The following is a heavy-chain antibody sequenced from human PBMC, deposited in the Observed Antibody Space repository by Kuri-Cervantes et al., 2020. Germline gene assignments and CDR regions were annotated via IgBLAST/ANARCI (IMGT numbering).Heavy chain of an antibody. D-gene: IGHD7-27*01. CDR3: ARETITGDVYNYYGMDV. J-gene: IGHJ6*02. Sequence: SVKVSCKASGCTFSSYAISWVRQAPGQGLEWMGGIIPIFGTANYAQKFQGRVTITADESTSTAYMELSSLRSEDTAVYYYARETITGDVYNYYGMDVWGQGTMVTVSS. V-gene: IGHV1-69*13. CDR1: GCTFSSYA. CDR2: IIPIFGTA.